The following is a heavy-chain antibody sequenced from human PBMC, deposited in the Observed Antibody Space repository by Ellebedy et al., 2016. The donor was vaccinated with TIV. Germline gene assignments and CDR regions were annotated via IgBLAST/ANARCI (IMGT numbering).Heavy chain of an antibody. Sequence: AASVKVSCKTSGYTFGNYDVTWVRQAPGQGLEWMGLISADKGDTKYSQKAQGRVTLTIDTSTNTAYMELRSLRSDDTAVYYCGRGGYIPARGFDSWGQGTLVTVSS. V-gene: IGHV1-18*04. J-gene: IGHJ5*01. D-gene: IGHD6-25*01. CDR3: GRGGYIPARGFDS. CDR2: ISADKGDT. CDR1: GYTFGNYD.